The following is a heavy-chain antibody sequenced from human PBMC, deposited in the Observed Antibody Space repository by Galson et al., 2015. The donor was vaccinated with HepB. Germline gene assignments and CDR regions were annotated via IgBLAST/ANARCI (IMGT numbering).Heavy chain of an antibody. D-gene: IGHD3-10*01. Sequence: SLTLSCSASGFTVSSNYMGWVRQAPVKGLDWVSVIYSGGSTYYADSVKGRFTISRDNSKNTLYLQMNSLRAEDTAVYYCARDWVNYYGSGSYSDWGQGTLVTVSS. V-gene: IGHV3-53*01. CDR2: IYSGGST. CDR3: ARDWVNYYGSGSYSD. CDR1: GFTVSSNY. J-gene: IGHJ4*02.